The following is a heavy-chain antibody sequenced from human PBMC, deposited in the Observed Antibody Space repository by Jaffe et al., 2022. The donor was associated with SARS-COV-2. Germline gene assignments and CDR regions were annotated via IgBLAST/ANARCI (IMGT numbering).Heavy chain of an antibody. CDR2: IKSKTDGETR. D-gene: IGHD3-22*01. J-gene: IGHJ4*02. Sequence: EVQLVESGGGLVEPGGSLRLSCAASGITFTKAWMTWVRQAPGKGLEWVGHIKSKTDGETRDYAAPVQGRFAISRDDSKNTVYLQLNSLKTEDTAVYYCATSPGYYDSSPFDFWGQGTLVTVSS. CDR1: GITFTKAW. CDR3: ATSPGYYDSSPFDF. V-gene: IGHV3-15*01.